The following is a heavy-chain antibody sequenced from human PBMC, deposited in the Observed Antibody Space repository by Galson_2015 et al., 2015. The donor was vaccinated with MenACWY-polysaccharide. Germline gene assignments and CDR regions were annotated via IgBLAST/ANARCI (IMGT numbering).Heavy chain of an antibody. CDR2: ISYDASNK. Sequence: LRLSCAASGFTFSSYAIHRVRQAPGKGLEWVAVISYDASNKYYRDSVKGRVTLSRDNSKNTVFLEMNSLRAEDTGVYYCARDYCSRTSCSGMDVWGQGTTVTVSS. CDR1: GFTFSSYA. J-gene: IGHJ6*02. V-gene: IGHV3-30-3*01. CDR3: ARDYCSRTSCSGMDV. D-gene: IGHD2-15*01.